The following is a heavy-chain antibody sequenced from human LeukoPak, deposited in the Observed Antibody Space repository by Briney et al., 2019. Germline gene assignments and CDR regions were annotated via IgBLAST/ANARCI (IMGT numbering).Heavy chain of an antibody. CDR2: IWHDGSNK. CDR3: ARREYCSGGSCYTYYYYGMDV. D-gene: IGHD2-15*01. J-gene: IGHJ6*02. CDR1: GFTFSSYG. V-gene: IGHV3-33*01. Sequence: GRSLRLSCAASGFTFSSYGMHWVRQAPGKGLECVAVIWHDGSNKYYADSVKGRFTISRDNSKNTLYLQMNSLRAEDTAVYYCARREYCSGGSCYTYYYYGMDVWGQGTTVTVSS.